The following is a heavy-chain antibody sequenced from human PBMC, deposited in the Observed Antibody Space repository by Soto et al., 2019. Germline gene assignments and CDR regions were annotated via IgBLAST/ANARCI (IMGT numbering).Heavy chain of an antibody. Sequence: GGSLRLSCAASGFTFSSYWMHWVRQAPGKWLVWVSRINSDGSSTSYADSVKGRFTISRDNAKNTLYLQMNSLRAEDTAVYYSVRTSLVVAAATREDYWGQGTLVTVSS. J-gene: IGHJ4*02. CDR3: VRTSLVVAAATREDY. D-gene: IGHD2-15*01. V-gene: IGHV3-74*01. CDR2: INSDGSST. CDR1: GFTFSSYW.